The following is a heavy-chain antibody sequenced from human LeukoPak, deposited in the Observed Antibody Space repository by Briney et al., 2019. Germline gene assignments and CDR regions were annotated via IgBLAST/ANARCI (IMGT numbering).Heavy chain of an antibody. V-gene: IGHV4-59*01. CDR1: GGSISSYY. J-gene: IGHJ6*03. CDR2: IYYSGST. Sequence: PSETLSLTCTVSGGSISSYYWSWIRQPPGKGLEWIGYIYYSGSTNYNPSLKSRVTISVDTSKNQFSLKLSSVTAADTAVYYCARGQGRYYYYYMDVWGKGTTVTVSS. CDR3: ARGQGRYYYYYMDV.